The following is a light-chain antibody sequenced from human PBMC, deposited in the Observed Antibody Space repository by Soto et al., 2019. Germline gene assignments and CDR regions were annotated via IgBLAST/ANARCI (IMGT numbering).Light chain of an antibody. V-gene: IGKV3-11*01. CDR2: DAS. J-gene: IGKJ5*01. CDR1: QSVSSY. Sequence: EFLLTQSPGTLSFSPGESATLSCRASQSVSSYLAWYQQKPGQAPRLLIYDASNRATGIPARFSGSGSGTDFTLTISSLEPEDFAVYYCQQRSNWLITFGQGTRLEIK. CDR3: QQRSNWLIT.